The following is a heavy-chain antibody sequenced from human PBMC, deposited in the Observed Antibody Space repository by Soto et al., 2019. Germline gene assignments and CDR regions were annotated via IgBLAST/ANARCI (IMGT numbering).Heavy chain of an antibody. CDR2: ISTTSTTM. CDR1: GFPFISYS. J-gene: IGHJ4*02. V-gene: IGHV3-48*01. D-gene: IGHD2-15*01. Sequence: SGGSLRLSCSASGFPFISYSMSWVRQAPGKGLQWVSFISTTSTTMSYAESVRGRFTISRDNARNSLYLQMKSLRAEDTAVYYCARDRFGRFQRSGGACYDFWGQGTRVTVSS. CDR3: ARDRFGRFQRSGGACYDF.